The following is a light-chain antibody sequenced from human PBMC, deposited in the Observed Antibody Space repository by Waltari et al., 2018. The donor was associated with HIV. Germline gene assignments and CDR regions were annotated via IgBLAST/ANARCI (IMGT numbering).Light chain of an antibody. CDR1: QTVTNTY. V-gene: IGKV3-20*01. J-gene: IGKJ2*01. Sequence: EIVLTQSPGTLSLSPGDRATLSCRTSQTVTNTYVAWYQQRPGQAPRLLIYGTSTRPTGIPDRFSGSGSGTDFTLTLSRLEPEDFAMYYCHHFGRSPPMYTFGQGTKLEI. CDR2: GTS. CDR3: HHFGRSPPMYT.